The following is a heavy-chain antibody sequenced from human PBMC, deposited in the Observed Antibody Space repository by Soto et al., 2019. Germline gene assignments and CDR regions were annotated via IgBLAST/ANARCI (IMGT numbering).Heavy chain of an antibody. Sequence: EVQLLESGGGLVQPGGSLRLSCAASGFTFSSYVMSWVRQAPGKGLEWVARIKPDESEKKYADSVKGRFSISRDNAKNSMYLQMDSLRGEDTAVYYCVRGGSNYASWGQGTLVTVSS. D-gene: IGHD4-4*01. CDR3: VRGGSNYAS. J-gene: IGHJ5*02. CDR1: GFTFSSYV. V-gene: IGHV3-7*01. CDR2: IKPDESEK.